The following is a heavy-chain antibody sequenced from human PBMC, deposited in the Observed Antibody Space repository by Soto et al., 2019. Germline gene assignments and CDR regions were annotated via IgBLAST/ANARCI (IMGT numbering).Heavy chain of an antibody. J-gene: IGHJ4*02. Sequence: QVHLVQSGAEVKKPGASVKVSCKASGYTFTSYGITWVRQAPGQGLEWMGWISDHNGKTDYAQKLQARVIVTRDTSTSTASMDLRSLISDDTAVDYCARGRYGDYWGQGALVTVSS. CDR2: ISDHNGKT. CDR3: ARGRYGDY. D-gene: IGHD1-1*01. V-gene: IGHV1-18*01. CDR1: GYTFTSYG.